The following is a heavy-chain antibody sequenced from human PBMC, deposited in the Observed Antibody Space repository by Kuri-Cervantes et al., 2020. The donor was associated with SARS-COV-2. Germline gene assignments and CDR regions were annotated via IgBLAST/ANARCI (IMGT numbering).Heavy chain of an antibody. D-gene: IGHD1-26*01. Sequence: ASVKVSCKVSGYTLTELSMHWVRQAPGKGLEWMGGFDPEDGETIYAQKFQGRVTMTEDTSTDTAYMELSSLRSEDTAVYYCATSPAYVWSYSFRYWGQGTLVTVSS. V-gene: IGHV1-24*01. J-gene: IGHJ4*02. CDR3: ATSPAYVWSYSFRY. CDR2: FDPEDGET. CDR1: GYTLTELS.